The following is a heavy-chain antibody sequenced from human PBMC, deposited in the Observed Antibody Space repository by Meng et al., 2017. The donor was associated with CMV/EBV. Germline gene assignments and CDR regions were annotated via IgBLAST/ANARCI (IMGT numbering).Heavy chain of an antibody. J-gene: IGHJ4*02. CDR3: ARSWSRFPSLRGYFDY. CDR2: INPNSGGT. Sequence: ASVKVSCKASGYTFTGYYMHWVRQAPGQGLEWMGWINPNSGGTNYAQKFQGRVTMTRDTSISTAYMELSRLRSDDTAVYYCARSWSRFPSLRGYFDYWGQGTLVTVS. CDR1: GYTFTGYY. D-gene: IGHD3-3*01. V-gene: IGHV1-2*02.